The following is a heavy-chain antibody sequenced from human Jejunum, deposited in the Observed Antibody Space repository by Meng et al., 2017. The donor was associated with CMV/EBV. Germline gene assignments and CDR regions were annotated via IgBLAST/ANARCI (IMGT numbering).Heavy chain of an antibody. D-gene: IGHD2-2*01. CDR2: IKQDGSER. V-gene: IGHV3-7*01. J-gene: IGHJ6*02. Sequence: GVTFSSYWMSWVRQTPGKGLEWVANIKQDGSERNYVDSVKGRFTISRDNSKNSLYLQMYGLRAEDTAVYYCAKQMPWNYYYGMDLWGQGTTVTVSS. CDR3: AKQMPWNYYYGMDL. CDR1: GVTFSSYW.